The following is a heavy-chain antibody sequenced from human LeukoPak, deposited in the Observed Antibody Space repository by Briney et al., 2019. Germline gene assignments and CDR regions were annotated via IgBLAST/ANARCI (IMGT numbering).Heavy chain of an antibody. CDR2: INPNSGAT. V-gene: IGHV1-2*02. Sequence: ASVKVSCTPSGYTFIDCYINWVRQAPGQGPEWMGWINPNSGATNYAQKFQVRVTMARDTSVSTAYMELSRLTSDDTAVYYCALNTDTNGWHYFDYWGQGTLVSVSS. D-gene: IGHD2-8*01. J-gene: IGHJ4*02. CDR1: GYTFIDCY. CDR3: ALNTDTNGWHYFDY.